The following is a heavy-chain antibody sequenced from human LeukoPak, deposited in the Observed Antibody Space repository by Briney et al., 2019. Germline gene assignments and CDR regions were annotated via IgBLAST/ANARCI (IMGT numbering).Heavy chain of an antibody. CDR1: GYIFTSYS. V-gene: IGHV1-2*02. CDR2: INPNTGGT. CDR3: ATVGQWLAYDY. J-gene: IGHJ4*02. Sequence: ASVKVSCKASGYIFTSYSISWVRQAPGQGLEWMGWINPNTGGTNFAQKFQGRVTMTRDTSITTTHMELSSLRSDDTAVYYCATVGQWLAYDYWGQGTLVTVSS. D-gene: IGHD6-19*01.